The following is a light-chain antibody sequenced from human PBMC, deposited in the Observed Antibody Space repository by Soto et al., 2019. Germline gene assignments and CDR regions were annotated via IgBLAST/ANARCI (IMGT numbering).Light chain of an antibody. CDR3: QQYGRPPIT. V-gene: IGKV3-20*01. CDR1: QSVTSNH. Sequence: EIVLTQSPGTLSLSPGERATLSCRASQSVTSNHLAWYQQKPGQAPRPLIFGASIRATGIPDRFSGSGSETDFTLTINRLEPEDFAVYYCQQYGRPPITFGQGTRLEIK. CDR2: GAS. J-gene: IGKJ5*01.